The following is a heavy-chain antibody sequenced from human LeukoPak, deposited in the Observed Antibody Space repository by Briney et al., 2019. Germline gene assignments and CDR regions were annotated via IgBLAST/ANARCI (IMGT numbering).Heavy chain of an antibody. CDR2: IIPVFGTA. V-gene: IGHV1-69*13. CDR3: AREVPPFYDYVWGSYRYYFDY. J-gene: IGHJ4*02. D-gene: IGHD3-16*02. Sequence: GASVKVSRKASGGTFSSYAISWVRQAPGQGLEWMGGIIPVFGTANYAQKFQGRVTITADESTSTAYMELSSLRSEDTAVYYCAREVPPFYDYVWGSYRYYFDYWGQGTLVTVSS. CDR1: GGTFSSYA.